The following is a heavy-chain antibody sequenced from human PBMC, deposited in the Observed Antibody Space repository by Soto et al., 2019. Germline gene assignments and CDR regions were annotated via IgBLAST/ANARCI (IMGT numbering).Heavy chain of an antibody. CDR3: AQDLGSSWYHYNSFAP. Sequence: EVQLLESGGGLVQPGGSLRLSCAASGFTFSGYAMSRVRQAPGMGLEWVSAIGSGSPFYADSVKGRFTISRDNANSMLYLQMNSLRADDTAVYFCAQDLGSSWYHYNSFAPGGQGTLVTVSS. D-gene: IGHD6-13*01. V-gene: IGHV3-23*01. CDR2: IGSGSP. J-gene: IGHJ5*02. CDR1: GFTFSGYA.